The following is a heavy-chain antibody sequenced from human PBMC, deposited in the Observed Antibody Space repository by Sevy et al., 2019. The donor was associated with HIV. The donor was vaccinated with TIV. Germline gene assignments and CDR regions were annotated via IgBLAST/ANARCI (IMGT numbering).Heavy chain of an antibody. CDR3: ARERSGAAAGTNWFDP. V-gene: IGHV3-33*01. D-gene: IGHD6-13*01. J-gene: IGHJ5*02. Sequence: GGSLRLSCAASGFTFSSYGMHGVRQAPGKGLEGVAVIWYDGSNKYYADSVKGRFTISRDNSKNTLYLQMNSLRAEDTAVYYCARERSGAAAGTNWFDPWGQGTLVTVSS. CDR1: GFTFSSYG. CDR2: IWYDGSNK.